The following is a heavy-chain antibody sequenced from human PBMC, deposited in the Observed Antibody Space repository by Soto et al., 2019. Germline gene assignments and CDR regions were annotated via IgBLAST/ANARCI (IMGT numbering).Heavy chain of an antibody. J-gene: IGHJ6*02. CDR2: TRSNGEHT. Sequence: GGSLRLSCAGSGFMFSSFAMTWVRQAPGKGLEWVSTTRSNGEHTYYADSVKGRFTVSRDNSKNTLFLEMSSLRAEDSAIYYCAKGTQFFYYYAMDVWGQGTTVTVSS. V-gene: IGHV3-23*01. CDR3: AKGTQFFYYYAMDV. CDR1: GFMFSSFA.